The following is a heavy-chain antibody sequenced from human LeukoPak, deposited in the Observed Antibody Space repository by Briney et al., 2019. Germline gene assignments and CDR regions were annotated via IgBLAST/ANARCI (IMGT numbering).Heavy chain of an antibody. CDR3: ARRAGGRGIVATDYYGMDV. Sequence: GGSLRLSCAASGFTFSSYEMNWVRQAPGKGLEWVSYISSSGSTIYYADYVKGRFTISRDNGKNSLYLQMNSLRAEDTAVYYCARRAGGRGIVATDYYGMDVWGQGTTVTVSS. D-gene: IGHD5-12*01. CDR1: GFTFSSYE. CDR2: ISSSGSTI. V-gene: IGHV3-48*03. J-gene: IGHJ6*02.